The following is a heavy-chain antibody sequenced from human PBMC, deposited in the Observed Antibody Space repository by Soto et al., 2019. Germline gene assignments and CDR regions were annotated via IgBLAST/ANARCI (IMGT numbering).Heavy chain of an antibody. V-gene: IGHV3-11*01. Sequence: QVQLVESGGGLVKRGGSLRLSCAASGIVFSDYMCWVRQAPGKGLEWLSYISGSGRTIYSADSVKGRFTITRDNATNSLYLQMNNVRTEDTAVYYCARLPFPWGWFDPWGQGTLVTVSS. CDR1: GIVFSDY. CDR3: ARLPFPWGWFDP. J-gene: IGHJ5*02. CDR2: ISGSGRTI. D-gene: IGHD3-16*01.